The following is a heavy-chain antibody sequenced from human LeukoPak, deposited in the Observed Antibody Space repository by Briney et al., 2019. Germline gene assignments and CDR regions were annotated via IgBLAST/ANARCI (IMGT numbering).Heavy chain of an antibody. CDR3: ARTVTTSSYYFDY. J-gene: IGHJ4*02. V-gene: IGHV1-69*05. CDR1: GGTFSSYA. Sequence: ASVKVSCKASGGTFSSYAISWVRQAPGQGLEWMGGIIPIFGTANYAQKLRGRVTMTTDTSTSTAYMDLRSLRSDDTALYYCARTVTTSSYYFDYWGQGTLVTVSS. D-gene: IGHD4-17*01. CDR2: IIPIFGTA.